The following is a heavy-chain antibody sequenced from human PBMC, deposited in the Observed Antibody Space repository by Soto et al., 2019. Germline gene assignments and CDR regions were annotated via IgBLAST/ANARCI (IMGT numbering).Heavy chain of an antibody. CDR3: EGSRT. CDR2: ISGGSDRT. CDR1: GFTIRNYA. J-gene: IGHJ3*01. D-gene: IGHD1-7*01. Sequence: EVQVVESGGDLVQPGGSLRLSCAASGFTIRNYAMSWVRQAPGKALEWVSGISGGSDRTYYADCVKGRFTIFKDNTKNTMYLQMRSLRVEDTAVYHSEGSRTWGQGTMVTVSS. V-gene: IGHV3-23*04.